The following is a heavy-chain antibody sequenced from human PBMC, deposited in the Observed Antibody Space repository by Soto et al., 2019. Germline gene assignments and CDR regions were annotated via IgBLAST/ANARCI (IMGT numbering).Heavy chain of an antibody. CDR2: IYYSGTT. V-gene: IGHV4-31*03. CDR1: GASISSGGYY. CDR3: AASCVGCGGFNYYGMDV. J-gene: IGHJ6*02. Sequence: QVQLQESGPGLVKPSQTLSLTCSVSGASISSGGYYWNWIRQHPGKGLEWIGYIYYSGTTYYNPSLKMRVTISVDTSKNQFSLKLSSVTAADTAVYYCAASCVGCGGFNYYGMDVWGQGTTVTVSS. D-gene: IGHD2-21*01.